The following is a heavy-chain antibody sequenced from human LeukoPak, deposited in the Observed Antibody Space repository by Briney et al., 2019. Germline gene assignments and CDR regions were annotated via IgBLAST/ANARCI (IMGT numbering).Heavy chain of an antibody. CDR1: GFTFSSYG. CDR3: AKRGDYGWYFDL. D-gene: IGHD4-17*01. CDR2: ISYDGSNK. V-gene: IGHV3-30*18. Sequence: GRPLRLSCAASGFTFSSYGMHWVRQAPGKGLEWVAVISYDGSNKYYADSVKGRFTISRDNSKNTLYLQMNSLRAEDTAVYYCAKRGDYGWYFDLWGRGTLVTVSS. J-gene: IGHJ2*01.